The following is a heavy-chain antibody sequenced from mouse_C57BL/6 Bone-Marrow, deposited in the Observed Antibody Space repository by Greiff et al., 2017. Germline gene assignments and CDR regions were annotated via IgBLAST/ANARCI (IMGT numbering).Heavy chain of an antibody. CDR3: ARPYGNRWYFDV. D-gene: IGHD1-1*01. CDR2: IDPSDSYT. V-gene: IGHV1-69*01. J-gene: IGHJ1*03. Sequence: QVQLQQPGAELVMPGASVKLSCKASGYTFTSYWMHWVKQRPGQGLEWIGEIDPSDSYTNYNQKFKGKSTLTVDKSSSTAYMQLSSLTSEDSAVYYCARPYGNRWYFDVWGTGTTVTVSS. CDR1: GYTFTSYW.